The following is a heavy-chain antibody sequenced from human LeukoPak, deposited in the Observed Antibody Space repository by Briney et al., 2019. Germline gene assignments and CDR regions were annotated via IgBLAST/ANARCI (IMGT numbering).Heavy chain of an antibody. D-gene: IGHD2-21*01. CDR2: INHGGST. CDR1: GEPFSTYY. J-gene: IGHJ4*02. CDR3: ARPGLAYCGADCYSTEGYYFDY. Sequence: PSETLSLTCAVYGEPFSTYYWSWIRQPPGKGLEWIGEINHGGSTNYNPSLKSRVTISVDTSKNQFSLRLSSVTAADTAMYYCARPGLAYCGADCYSTEGYYFDYWSQGTLVTVSS. V-gene: IGHV4-34*01.